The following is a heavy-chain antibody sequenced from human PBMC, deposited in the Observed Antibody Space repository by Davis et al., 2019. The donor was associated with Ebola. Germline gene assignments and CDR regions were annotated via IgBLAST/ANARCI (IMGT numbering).Heavy chain of an antibody. CDR3: ARDRSSGYYFRSMYYFDY. CDR1: GFTFSSYS. CDR2: ISSSSSYI. Sequence: GGSLRLSCAASGFTFSSYSMNWVRQAPGKGLEWVSSISSSSSYIYYADSVKGRFTISRDNAKNSLYLQMNSLRAEDTAVYYCARDRSSGYYFRSMYYFDYWGQGTLVTVSS. V-gene: IGHV3-21*01. D-gene: IGHD3-22*01. J-gene: IGHJ4*02.